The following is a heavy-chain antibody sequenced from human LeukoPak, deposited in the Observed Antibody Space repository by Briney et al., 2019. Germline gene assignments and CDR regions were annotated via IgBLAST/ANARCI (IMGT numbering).Heavy chain of an antibody. Sequence: ASVKVSCKASGYTFTGYYMHWVRQAPGQGLEWMGWINPNSGGTNYAQKFQGWVTMTRDTSISTAYMELSRLRSDDTAVYYCARGKGDYYGSGSLPPDLLPFDYWGQGTRVTVSS. V-gene: IGHV1-2*04. D-gene: IGHD3-10*01. J-gene: IGHJ4*02. CDR3: ARGKGDYYGSGSLPPDLLPFDY. CDR1: GYTFTGYY. CDR2: INPNSGGT.